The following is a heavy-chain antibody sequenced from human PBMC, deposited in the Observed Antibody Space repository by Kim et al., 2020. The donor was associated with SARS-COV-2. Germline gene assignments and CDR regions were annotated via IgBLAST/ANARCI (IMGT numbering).Heavy chain of an antibody. V-gene: IGHV4-39*01. D-gene: IGHD3-22*01. CDR3: ASAITMIVVVHFDY. J-gene: IGHJ4*02. Sequence: NPSIKSRVTLSVEPSNNQFALKLSSVTAADTAVYYCASAITMIVVVHFDYWGQGTLVTVSS.